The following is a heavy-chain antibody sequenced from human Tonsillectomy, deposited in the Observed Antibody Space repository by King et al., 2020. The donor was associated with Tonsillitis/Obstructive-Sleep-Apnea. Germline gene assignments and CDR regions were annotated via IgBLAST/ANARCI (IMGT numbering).Heavy chain of an antibody. CDR1: GGSFSGYY. D-gene: IGHD2-2*01. CDR2: INHSGST. V-gene: IGHV4-34*01. J-gene: IGHJ4*02. CDR3: VGEKIVVVPAVMGGGFDH. Sequence: VQLPQWGAGLLKPSETLSLTCAVYGGSFSGYYWSWIRQPPGKGLEWIGEINHSGSTNYNPSLQSRVTISIDTSKNQFSLKLSSVTAAETAVYYWVGEKIVVVPAVMGGGFDHWGQGTLVTVSS.